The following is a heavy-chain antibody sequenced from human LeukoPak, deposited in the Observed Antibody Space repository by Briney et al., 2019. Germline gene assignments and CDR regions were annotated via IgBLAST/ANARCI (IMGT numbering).Heavy chain of an antibody. D-gene: IGHD3-22*01. CDR1: GFIFSNYG. Sequence: PGGSLRLSCAASGFIFSNYGMSWVRQAPGKGLEWVSAIRGNAGTTYYADSVKGRFTIFRDNYKNMLYLQMNSLRVEDTAVYYCARDAGYYYDSSGFIDYWGQGTLVTVSS. J-gene: IGHJ4*02. CDR2: IRGNAGTT. CDR3: ARDAGYYYDSSGFIDY. V-gene: IGHV3-23*01.